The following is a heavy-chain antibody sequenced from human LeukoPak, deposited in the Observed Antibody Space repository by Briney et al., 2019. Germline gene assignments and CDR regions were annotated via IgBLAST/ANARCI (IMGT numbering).Heavy chain of an antibody. Sequence: GESLRISCKGSGFSFTSYWISWVRPMPGKGLEWMARIDPSDSYINYNPSFQGHVTISADKSINTAYLQWSSLKASDTAIYYCASRYASTWYNYWGQGTLVSVSA. V-gene: IGHV5-10-1*01. D-gene: IGHD6-13*01. CDR2: IDPSDSYI. CDR1: GFSFTSYW. J-gene: IGHJ4*02. CDR3: ASRYASTWYNY.